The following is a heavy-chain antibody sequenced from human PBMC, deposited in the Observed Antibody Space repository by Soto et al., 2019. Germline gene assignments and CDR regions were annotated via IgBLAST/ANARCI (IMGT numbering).Heavy chain of an antibody. Sequence: PSETLSLTCAVYRGSLSGYYWSWIRQSPGEGLEWIGEIHHSGSTNYNPSLKSRVTISADTSKSRLSLKLSSVTAADTAVYYCAGESCGTSSCSMETKYFGMDVWGQGTTVTVSS. CDR2: IHHSGST. V-gene: IGHV4-34*01. D-gene: IGHD2-2*01. CDR3: AGESCGTSSCSMETKYFGMDV. CDR1: RGSLSGYY. J-gene: IGHJ6*02.